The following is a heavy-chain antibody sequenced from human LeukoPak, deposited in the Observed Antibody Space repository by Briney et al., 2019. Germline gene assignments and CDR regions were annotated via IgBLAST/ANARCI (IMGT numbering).Heavy chain of an antibody. D-gene: IGHD6-13*01. CDR3: ANGGVYSSSWLDY. J-gene: IGHJ4*02. CDR2: ISYDGSNK. V-gene: IGHV3-30*18. CDR1: GFTFSSYG. Sequence: GGSLRLSCAASGFTFSSYGMHWVRQAPGKRLEWVAVISYDGSNKYYADSVKGRFTISRDNSKNTLYLQMNSLRAEDTAVYYCANGGVYSSSWLDYWGQGTLVTVSS.